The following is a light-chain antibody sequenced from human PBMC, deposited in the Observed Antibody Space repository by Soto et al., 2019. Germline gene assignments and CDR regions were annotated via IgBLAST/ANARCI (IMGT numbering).Light chain of an antibody. V-gene: IGLV2-11*01. CDR3: CSYAGRYTWV. CDR2: DVT. CDR1: NSDVGSYKY. Sequence: SALPQPRSVSGSPGQSVTISCTGTNSDVGSYKYVSWYQQHPGKAPKLMIYDVTKRPSGVPDRFSGSKSGNTASLTISGLQAEDESDYYCCSYAGRYTWVFGGGTKLTVL. J-gene: IGLJ3*02.